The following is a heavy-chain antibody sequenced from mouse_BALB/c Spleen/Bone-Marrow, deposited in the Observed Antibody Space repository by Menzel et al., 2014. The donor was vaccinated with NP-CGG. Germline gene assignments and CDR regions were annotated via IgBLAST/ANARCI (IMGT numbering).Heavy chain of an antibody. D-gene: IGHD2-4*01. V-gene: IGHV5-6-3*01. J-gene: IGHJ3*01. CDR1: GFTFSSYG. CDR2: INTNGGDT. CDR3: ARGVDYVSWFAY. Sequence: EVKLMESGGGLVQPGGSLKLSCAASGFTFSSYGMSWVRQTPDKRLEFVATINTNGGDTYYPDSVKGRFTISRGNAKNTLYLQMSSLESEDTGMYYGARGVDYVSWFAYWGQGTLVTVSA.